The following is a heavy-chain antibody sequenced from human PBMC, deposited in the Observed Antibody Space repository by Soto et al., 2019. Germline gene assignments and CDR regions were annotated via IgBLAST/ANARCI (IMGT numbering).Heavy chain of an antibody. J-gene: IGHJ5*02. CDR2: IYYSGST. CDR1: GGSISSGGYY. D-gene: IGHD3-3*01. CDR3: ARSEPYYDFWSGYYLAWFDP. Sequence: SETLSLTCTVSGGSISSGGYYWSWIRQHPGKGLEWIGYIYYSGSTYYNPSLKSRVTISVDTSKNQFSLKLSSVTAADTAVYYCARSEPYYDFWSGYYLAWFDPWGQGTLVTVSS. V-gene: IGHV4-31*03.